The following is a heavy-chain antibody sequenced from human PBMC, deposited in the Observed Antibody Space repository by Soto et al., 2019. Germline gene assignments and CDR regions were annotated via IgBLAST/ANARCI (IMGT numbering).Heavy chain of an antibody. J-gene: IGHJ3*02. V-gene: IGHV4-31*03. D-gene: IGHD3-10*01. CDR1: GGSFSNGGYY. Sequence: TLSLTCTVSGGSFSNGGYYWSWIRQHPGKGLERIGYIYYSGSTYYKPSLKSRVTISVDTSKNQFSLKLSSVTAADTAVYYCARGDGDHDAFDIWGQGTMVTVSS. CDR3: ARGDGDHDAFDI. CDR2: IYYSGST.